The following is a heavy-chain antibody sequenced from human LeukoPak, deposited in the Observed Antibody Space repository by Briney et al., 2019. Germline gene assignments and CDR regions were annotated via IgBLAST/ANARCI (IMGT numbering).Heavy chain of an antibody. CDR3: AREVLWFGELSYFDY. V-gene: IGHV1-18*01. CDR2: ISAYNGNT. Sequence: ASVKVSCKASGYTFTSYGISWVRQAPGRGLEWMGWISAYNGNTNYAQELQGRVTMTTDTSTSTAYMELRSLRSDDTAVYYCAREVLWFGELSYFDYWGQGTLVTVSS. CDR1: GYTFTSYG. D-gene: IGHD3-10*01. J-gene: IGHJ4*02.